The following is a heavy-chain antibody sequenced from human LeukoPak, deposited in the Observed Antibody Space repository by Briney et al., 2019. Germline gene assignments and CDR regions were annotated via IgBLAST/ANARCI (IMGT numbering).Heavy chain of an antibody. J-gene: IGHJ4*02. V-gene: IGHV4-39*07. CDR3: ATTTIRLGY. D-gene: IGHD1-26*01. CDR2: VYYTGST. CDR1: DGSINTISDY. Sequence: PSETLSLTCSVSDGSINTISDYWGWVRQPPGKGLEWIGSVYYTGSTYYNAPVKSRVTMSVDTSKNQFSLKLSSVTAADTAVYYCATTTIRLGYWGQGTLVTVSS.